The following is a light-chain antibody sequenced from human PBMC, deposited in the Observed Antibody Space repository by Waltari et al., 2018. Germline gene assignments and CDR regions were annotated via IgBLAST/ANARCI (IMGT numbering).Light chain of an antibody. CDR1: QSVSSSY. CDR2: GAS. Sequence: EIVLTQSPGTLSLSPGESATLSCRASQSVSSSYLAWYQQKPGQAPRLLIYGASSRATGIPDRFSGSGSGTDFTLTISRLEPEDFAVYYCQQYGSSPEAITFGQRTRLEIK. CDR3: QQYGSSPEAIT. V-gene: IGKV3-20*01. J-gene: IGKJ5*01.